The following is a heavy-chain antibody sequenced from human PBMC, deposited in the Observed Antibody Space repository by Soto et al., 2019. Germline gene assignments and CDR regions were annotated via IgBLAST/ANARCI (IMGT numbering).Heavy chain of an antibody. CDR3: AKADGITGTTSDAFDI. CDR2: ISYDGSNK. CDR1: GFTFSSYG. Sequence: GGSLRLSCAASGFTFSSYGMHWVRQAPGKGLEWVAVISYDGSNKYYADSVKGRFTISRDNSKNTLYLQMNSLRAEDTAVYYCAKADGITGTTSDAFDIWGQGTMVTVSS. D-gene: IGHD1-20*01. J-gene: IGHJ3*02. V-gene: IGHV3-30*18.